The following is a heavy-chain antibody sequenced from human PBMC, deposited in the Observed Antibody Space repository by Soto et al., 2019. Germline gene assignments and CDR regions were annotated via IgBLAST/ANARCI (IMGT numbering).Heavy chain of an antibody. CDR3: ARGRIAASYYYYYGMDV. V-gene: IGHV1-69*06. J-gene: IGHJ6*02. Sequence: ASVKVSCKASGGTFSSYAISWVRQAPGQGLEWMGGIIPIFGTANYAQKFRGRVTITADKSTSTAYMELSSLRSEDTAVYYCARGRIAASYYYYYGMDVWGQGTTVTVSS. CDR1: GGTFSSYA. D-gene: IGHD6-13*01. CDR2: IIPIFGTA.